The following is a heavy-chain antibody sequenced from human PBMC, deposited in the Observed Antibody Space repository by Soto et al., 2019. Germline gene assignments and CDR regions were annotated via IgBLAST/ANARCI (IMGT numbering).Heavy chain of an antibody. D-gene: IGHD1-26*01. V-gene: IGHV3-11*01. CDR1: GFTFSDYY. J-gene: IGHJ6*02. CDR2: ISKNDGST. CDR3: ARGAKWYYYSMDV. Sequence: PGGSLRLSCVVSGFTFSDYYMNWVREVPGKGLEWLSYISKNDGSTYYADSVKGRFTISRDNAKNSLFLQMNSLGAEDSAIYYCARGAKWYYYSMDVWRQGTTVTVSS.